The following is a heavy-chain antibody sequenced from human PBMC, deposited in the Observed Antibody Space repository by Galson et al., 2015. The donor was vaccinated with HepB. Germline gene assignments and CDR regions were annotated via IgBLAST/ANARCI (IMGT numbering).Heavy chain of an antibody. V-gene: IGHV3-11*01. CDR3: ARDMDTAMVYYYYGMDV. Sequence: SLRLSCAASGFTFSDYYMSWIRQAPGKGLEWVSYISSSGSTIYYADSVKGRFTISRDNAKNSLYLQMNSLRAEDTAVYYCARDMDTAMVYYYYGMDVWGQGTTVTVSS. D-gene: IGHD5-18*01. CDR2: ISSSGSTI. J-gene: IGHJ6*02. CDR1: GFTFSDYY.